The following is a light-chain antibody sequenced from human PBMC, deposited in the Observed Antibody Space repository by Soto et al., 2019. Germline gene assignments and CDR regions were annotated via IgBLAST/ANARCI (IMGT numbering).Light chain of an antibody. CDR1: SGSIASNY. J-gene: IGLJ2*01. V-gene: IGLV6-57*02. Sequence: NFMLTQPHSVSESPGKTVTISCTGSSGSIASNYVQWYQQRPGSAPTTVIYEDNQRPSGVPDRFSGSIDSSSNSASLTISGLKTEDDADYYCQSYDSSNHGVFGGGTKLTVL. CDR3: QSYDSSNHGV. CDR2: EDN.